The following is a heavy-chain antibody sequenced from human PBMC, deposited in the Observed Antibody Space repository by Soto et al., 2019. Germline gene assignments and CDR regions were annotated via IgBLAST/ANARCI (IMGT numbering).Heavy chain of an antibody. J-gene: IGHJ4*02. V-gene: IGHV4-59*01. Sequence: SETLSLTCTVSGGSISSYYWSWIRQPPGKGLEWIGYIYYSGSTNYNPSLKSRVTISVDTSKNQFSLKLSSVTAADTAVYYCARTRVTRVAYYFDYWGQGTLVTVSS. CDR2: IYYSGST. CDR3: ARTRVTRVAYYFDY. CDR1: GGSISSYY. D-gene: IGHD2-21*02.